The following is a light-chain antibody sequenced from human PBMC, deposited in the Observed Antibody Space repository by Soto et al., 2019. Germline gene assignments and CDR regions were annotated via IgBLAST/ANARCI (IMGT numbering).Light chain of an antibody. CDR1: QTITNY. CDR3: QQYNSYS. J-gene: IGKJ1*01. Sequence: DIQMTQSPSSLSASVGDRVTITCRASQTITNYLNWYQQQSGKAPKLLIYATDTLQSGVPSRFSGSGSGTEFTLTISSLQPDDFATYYCQQYNSYSFGQGTKVDIK. V-gene: IGKV1-17*01. CDR2: ATD.